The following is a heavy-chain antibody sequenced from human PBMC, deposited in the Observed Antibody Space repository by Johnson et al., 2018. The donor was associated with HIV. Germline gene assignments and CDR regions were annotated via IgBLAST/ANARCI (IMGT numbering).Heavy chain of an antibody. D-gene: IGHD3-3*01. CDR1: GFTFSSYW. J-gene: IGHJ3*01. CDR2: IYRGGST. Sequence: VQLVESGGGLVQPGGSLRLSCAASGFTFSSYWMHWVRQAPGKGLVWVSVIYRGGSTYYADSVKGTFTISRDNSKNTLYLQMNSLRAEDTAVYYCARFLLGFDVWGQGTMVTVSS. CDR3: ARFLLGFDV. V-gene: IGHV3-66*01.